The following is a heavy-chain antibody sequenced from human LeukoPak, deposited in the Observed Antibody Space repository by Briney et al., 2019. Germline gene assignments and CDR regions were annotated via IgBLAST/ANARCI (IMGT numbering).Heavy chain of an antibody. J-gene: IGHJ6*02. D-gene: IGHD3-10*01. CDR3: ARDGQNGSPYATDV. CDR2: IWYDESNE. Sequence: GGSLRLSCAASGFTFRSHGMHWVRQAPGKGLEWVAGIWYDESNEDYADSVKGRFTISRDNSKNTLYLQMNSLRVEDTAVYYCARDGQNGSPYATDVWGQGTTVTVSS. V-gene: IGHV3-33*01. CDR1: GFTFRSHG.